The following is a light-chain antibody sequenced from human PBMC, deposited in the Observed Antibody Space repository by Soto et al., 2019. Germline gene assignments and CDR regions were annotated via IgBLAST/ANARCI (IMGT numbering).Light chain of an antibody. CDR2: DVS. J-gene: IGLJ3*02. CDR3: TSYTTSNTVV. Sequence: QSALTQPASVSGSPGQSITISCTGTSSDVGGYNYVSWYQQHPGKAPKFMIYDVSNRPSGVSNRFSGSKSGNTASLTISGLQDDDAADYYSTSYTTSNTVVFGGGTKVTVL. V-gene: IGLV2-14*03. CDR1: SSDVGGYNY.